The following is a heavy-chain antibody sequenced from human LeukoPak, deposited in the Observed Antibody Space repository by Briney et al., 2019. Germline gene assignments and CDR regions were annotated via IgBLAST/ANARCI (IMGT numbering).Heavy chain of an antibody. Sequence: GGSLRLSCAASGFTLNSYAMRWVRQAPGKGLEWVSAISGSGVTTYYADSVKGRFTISRDNSENTLYLQMNSLRAEDTAVYYCAKCASLGSFDYWGQGTLVTVSS. CDR1: GFTLNSYA. CDR2: ISGSGVTT. D-gene: IGHD2-15*01. J-gene: IGHJ4*02. CDR3: AKCASLGSFDY. V-gene: IGHV3-23*01.